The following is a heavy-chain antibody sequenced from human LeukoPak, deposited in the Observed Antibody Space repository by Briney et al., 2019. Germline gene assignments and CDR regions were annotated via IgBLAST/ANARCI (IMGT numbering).Heavy chain of an antibody. V-gene: IGHV3-30*04. CDR2: ISYDGRDK. Sequence: PGGSLRLSCTAAGFAFNKYAMHWVRQAPGKGLEWVAVISYDGRDKHYADSVKGRFTISRDNSMDTLYLQMNTLRVDDTALYYCARDRDYIAAYHFDHWGQGTLVTVSS. J-gene: IGHJ4*02. D-gene: IGHD6-13*01. CDR1: GFAFNKYA. CDR3: ARDRDYIAAYHFDH.